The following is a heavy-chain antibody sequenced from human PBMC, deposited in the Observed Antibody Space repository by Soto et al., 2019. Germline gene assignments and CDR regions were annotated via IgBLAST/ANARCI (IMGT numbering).Heavy chain of an antibody. V-gene: IGHV1-2*04. Sequence: GASVKVSCKASGYTFTGYYMHWVRQAPGQGLEWMGWINPNSGGTNYAQKFQGWVTMTRDTSISTAYMELSRLRSDDTAVYYCARVREYSSSLDDAFDIWGQGTMVTVSS. J-gene: IGHJ3*02. D-gene: IGHD6-6*01. CDR3: ARVREYSSSLDDAFDI. CDR2: INPNSGGT. CDR1: GYTFTGYY.